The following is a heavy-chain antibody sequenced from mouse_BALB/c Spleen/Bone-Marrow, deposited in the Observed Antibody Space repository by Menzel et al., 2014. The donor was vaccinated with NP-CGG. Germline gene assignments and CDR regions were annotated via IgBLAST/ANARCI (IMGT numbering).Heavy chain of an antibody. J-gene: IGHJ4*01. V-gene: IGHV1-80*01. Sequence: VKVVESGAELVRPGSSVKISCKASGYAFSSYWMNWVKQRPGQGLEWIGQIYPGDGDTNYNGKFKGKATLTADKSSSTAYMQLSSLTSEDSAVYFCARLGNYWGAMDYWGQGTSVTVSS. CDR3: ARLGNYWGAMDY. D-gene: IGHD2-1*01. CDR1: GYAFSSYW. CDR2: IYPGDGDT.